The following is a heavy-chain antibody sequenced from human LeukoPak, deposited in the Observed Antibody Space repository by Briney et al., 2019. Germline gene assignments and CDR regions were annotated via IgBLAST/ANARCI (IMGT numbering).Heavy chain of an antibody. CDR2: IYWNDDQ. Sequence: ESGPTLVKPTQALTLTYTFSGFSLSTSGVGVGWIRQPPGKALEWLALIYWNDDQFYSPFLKSSLTITKDTSKDQVVLTLTNMEPVDTATYYCAHSRQNSFDYWGAGTLVTVSS. V-gene: IGHV2-5*01. J-gene: IGHJ4*02. CDR3: AHSRQNSFDY. CDR1: GFSLSTSGVG. D-gene: IGHD2/OR15-2a*01.